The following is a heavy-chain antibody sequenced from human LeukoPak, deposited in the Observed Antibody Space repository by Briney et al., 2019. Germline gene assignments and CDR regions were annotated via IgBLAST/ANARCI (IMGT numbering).Heavy chain of an antibody. CDR3: ARGDYYYGSGYRTFDY. J-gene: IGHJ4*02. CDR2: INPNSGGT. CDR1: GYTFTGYY. V-gene: IGHV1-2*02. Sequence: ASVKVSCKASGYTFTGYYMHWVRQAPGQGLEWMGWINPNSGGTNYAQKFQGRVTMTRDTSISTAYMELSRLRPDDTAVYYCARGDYYYGSGYRTFDYWGQGTLVTVSS. D-gene: IGHD3-10*01.